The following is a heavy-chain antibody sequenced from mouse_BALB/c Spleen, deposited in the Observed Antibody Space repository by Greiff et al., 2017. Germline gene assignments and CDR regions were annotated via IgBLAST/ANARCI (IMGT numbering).Heavy chain of an antibody. CDR2: IWAGGST. D-gene: IGHD1-1*01. J-gene: IGHJ2*01. Sequence: VKLVESGPGLVAPSQSLSITCTVSGFSLTSYGVHWVRQPPGKGLEWLGVIWAGGSTNYNSALMSRLSISKDNSKSQVFLKMNSLQTDDTAMYYCARELRGPGYFDYWGQGTTLTVSS. CDR1: GFSLTSYG. CDR3: ARELRGPGYFDY. V-gene: IGHV2-9*02.